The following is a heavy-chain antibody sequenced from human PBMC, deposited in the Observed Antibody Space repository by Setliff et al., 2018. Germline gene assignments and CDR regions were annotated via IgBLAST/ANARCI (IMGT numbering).Heavy chain of an antibody. CDR2: INPSGGLT. CDR1: GYTLTNYY. J-gene: IGHJ4*02. CDR3: AREKKYSSSTSFFGSGFDF. V-gene: IGHV1-46*01. D-gene: IGHD3-3*01. Sequence: GASVKVSCKASGYTLTNYYMHWVRQAPGQGLEWMGIINPSGGLTRYTQKFQGRLTFFMDESTNTAYMELSSLRSEDTAVYFCAREKKYSSSTSFFGSGFDFWGQGTLVTVSS.